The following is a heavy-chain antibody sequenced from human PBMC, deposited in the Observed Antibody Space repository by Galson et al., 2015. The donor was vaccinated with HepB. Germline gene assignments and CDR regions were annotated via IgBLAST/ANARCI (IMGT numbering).Heavy chain of an antibody. J-gene: IGHJ6*02. Sequence: SVKVSCKASGYTFTSYGISWVRQAPGQGLEWMGWISAYNGNTNYAQKLQGRVTMTTDTSTSTAYMELRSLRSDDTAVYYCAREQPAATMGEYYYYYYGMDVWGQGTTVTVSS. V-gene: IGHV1-18*04. CDR2: ISAYNGNT. CDR3: AREQPAATMGEYYYYYYGMDV. D-gene: IGHD2-2*01. CDR1: GYTFTSYG.